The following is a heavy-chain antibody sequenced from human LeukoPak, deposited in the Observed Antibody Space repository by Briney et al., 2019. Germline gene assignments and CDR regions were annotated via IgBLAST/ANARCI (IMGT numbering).Heavy chain of an antibody. CDR3: TRESGAFSPFGF. V-gene: IGHV4-61*03. Sequence: SETLSLTCNVSGGSVSSGSYYWSWIRQPPGKGLEWIGEVHLNGATNYNPSLESRFSMSIDKSNNHLSLEVTSVTAADTAMYYCTRESGAFSPFGFWGQGTLVTVSS. CDR2: VHLNGAT. CDR1: GGSVSSGSYY. D-gene: IGHD1-26*01. J-gene: IGHJ4*02.